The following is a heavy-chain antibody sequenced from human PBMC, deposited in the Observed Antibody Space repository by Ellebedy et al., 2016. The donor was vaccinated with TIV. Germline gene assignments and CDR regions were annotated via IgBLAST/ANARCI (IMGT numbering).Heavy chain of an antibody. CDR3: ARGMGWELLRFYYMDV. D-gene: IGHD4-23*01. V-gene: IGHV4-59*01. CDR2: IYNSVST. CDR1: GGSMSSYH. J-gene: IGHJ6*03. Sequence: SETLSLTXTVSGGSMSSYHWYWIRQPPGKGLECIGYIYNSVSTNYNPSLKSRVTISEDTSKSQFSLNLSSVTAADTAVYYCARGMGWELLRFYYMDVWGQGTQVIVSS.